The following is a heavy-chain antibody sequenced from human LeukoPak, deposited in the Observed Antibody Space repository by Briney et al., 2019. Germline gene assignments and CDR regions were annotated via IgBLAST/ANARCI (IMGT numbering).Heavy chain of an antibody. V-gene: IGHV3-21*01. CDR3: ARDRWRGSYYLDH. D-gene: IGHD1-26*01. CDR2: ISSSSSYI. J-gene: IGHJ4*02. CDR1: GFTFSSYG. Sequence: GGSLRLSCAASGFTFSSYGMNWVRQAPGKGLEWVSSISSSSSYIYYADSVKGRFTISRDDAENSLYLQMNSLRAEDTAVYYCARDRWRGSYYLDHWGQGTLVTVSS.